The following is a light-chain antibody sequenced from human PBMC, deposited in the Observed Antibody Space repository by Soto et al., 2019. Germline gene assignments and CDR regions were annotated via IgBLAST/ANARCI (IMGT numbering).Light chain of an antibody. CDR2: GAT. V-gene: IGKV3-20*01. CDR3: QQYGSLPPT. Sequence: ILLPLSFCHVTLSLGESATLSCGASQSVSSSYLAWYQQKPGQAPRALIYGATSGATGIPDRFSGSGSGADFTLTISRLEPEDCVVYYCQQYGSLPPTFGQGAKVDIK. J-gene: IGKJ1*01. CDR1: QSVSSSY.